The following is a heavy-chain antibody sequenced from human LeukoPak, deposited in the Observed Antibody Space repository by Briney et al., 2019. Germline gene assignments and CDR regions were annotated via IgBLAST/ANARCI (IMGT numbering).Heavy chain of an antibody. J-gene: IGHJ4*02. V-gene: IGHV3-23*01. CDR3: ATETNGRHYDY. Sequence: GGSLRLSCAASGFTFSSYVMSWVRQAPGKGLEWVSAISGSGGSTYYADSVKGRLTISRDNSKNTLYLQMNSLRAEDTAVYYCATETNGRHYDYWGQGTLLTVSS. CDR2: ISGSGGST. D-gene: IGHD1-14*01. CDR1: GFTFSSYV.